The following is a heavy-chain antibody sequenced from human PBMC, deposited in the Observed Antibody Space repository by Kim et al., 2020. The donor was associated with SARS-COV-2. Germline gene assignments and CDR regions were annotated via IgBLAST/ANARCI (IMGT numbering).Heavy chain of an antibody. D-gene: IGHD3-10*01. CDR3: ARKAREFPVMVNWFDP. J-gene: IGHJ5*02. Sequence: PSLKSRVTISVDTSKNQFSLKLSSVTAADTAVYYCARKAREFPVMVNWFDPWGQGTLVTVSS. V-gene: IGHV4-39*01.